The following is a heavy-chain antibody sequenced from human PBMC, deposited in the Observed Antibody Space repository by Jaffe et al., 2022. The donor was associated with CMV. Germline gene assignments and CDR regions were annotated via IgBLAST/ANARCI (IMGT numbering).Heavy chain of an antibody. CDR2: INSDGT. Sequence: EVQLVESGGGLVQPGGSLRLSCVASGFTFSDFWMHWVRQAPGKGLVWVSRINSDGTTYADSVRGRFTISRDNAKNTLFLQMNSLTVEDTAVYYCARDPTHSNCPLDVWGKGTTVTVSS. CDR3: ARDPTHSNCPLDV. D-gene: IGHD4-4*01. CDR1: GFTFSDFW. J-gene: IGHJ6*04. V-gene: IGHV3-74*01.